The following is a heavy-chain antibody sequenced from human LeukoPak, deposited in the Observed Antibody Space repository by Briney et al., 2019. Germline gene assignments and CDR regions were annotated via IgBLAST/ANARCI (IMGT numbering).Heavy chain of an antibody. D-gene: IGHD5-24*01. V-gene: IGHV1-8*01. CDR2: LNPNSGNT. CDR1: GYTFTSYD. CDR3: ASPRAPQSRDGYNLDAFDI. J-gene: IGHJ3*02. Sequence: ASVNVSCTASGYTFTSYDINWVRQAAGQGLEWMGWLNPNSGNTGYAQTFQGRVTMTRNTSISTAYRELSSLRSEDTAVYYCASPRAPQSRDGYNLDAFDIWGQGTMVTVSS.